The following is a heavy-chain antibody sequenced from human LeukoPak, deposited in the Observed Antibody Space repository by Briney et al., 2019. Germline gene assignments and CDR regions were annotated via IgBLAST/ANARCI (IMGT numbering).Heavy chain of an antibody. CDR1: GYTFTSYD. V-gene: IGHV1-8*01. Sequence: AASVKVSCKASGYTFTSYDINWVRQATGQGLEWMGWKNPNSGNTGYAQKFQGRVTMTRNTSISTAYMELSSLRSEDTAVYYCARGSDDFWSGQNWFDPWGQGTLVTVSS. CDR2: KNPNSGNT. D-gene: IGHD3-3*01. J-gene: IGHJ5*02. CDR3: ARGSDDFWSGQNWFDP.